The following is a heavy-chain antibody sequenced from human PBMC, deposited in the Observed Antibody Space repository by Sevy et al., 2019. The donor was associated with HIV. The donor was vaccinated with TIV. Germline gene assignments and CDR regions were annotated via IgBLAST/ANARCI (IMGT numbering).Heavy chain of an antibody. J-gene: IGHJ6*02. CDR2: IYYSGRT. D-gene: IGHD6-6*01. CDR3: ARQFQEYYYGVDV. V-gene: IGHV4-59*01. CDR1: GDSISGYY. Sequence: SETLSLTCTVSGDSISGYYWSWIRQPPGKGLEWIGYIYYSGRTNYNPSLKSRVTIAEDRSKNQLPLKLTSVTAADTAVYYCARQFQEYYYGVDVWGQGTMVTVSS.